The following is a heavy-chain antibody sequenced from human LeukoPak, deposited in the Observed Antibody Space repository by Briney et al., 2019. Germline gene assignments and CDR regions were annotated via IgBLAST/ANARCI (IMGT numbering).Heavy chain of an antibody. CDR1: GDSISAYH. V-gene: IGHV4-59*08. J-gene: IGHJ4*02. CDR2: FYYSGST. D-gene: IGHD2-15*01. CDR3: ATYTRHCSGGTCYSIDY. Sequence: SETLSLTCTVSGDSISAYHWTWIRQSPGRGLGGLGYFYYSGSTNYNPSLQSRVTISLDTSNNQFSLKLGSVTAADTAIYYCATYTRHCSGGTCYSIDYWGQGTLVTVSS.